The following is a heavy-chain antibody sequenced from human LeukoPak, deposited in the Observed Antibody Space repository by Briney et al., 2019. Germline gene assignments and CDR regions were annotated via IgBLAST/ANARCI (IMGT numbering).Heavy chain of an antibody. D-gene: IGHD4-17*01. CDR2: IYYSGRT. V-gene: IGHV4-59*01. CDR3: ARAYGAFPYYMDV. Sequence: SETLSLTCTVSGGSISSYYWKWILQPPRKGLEWIGYIYYSGRTNYNPSLKSRVTISVDTSKNQFSLKLHSVTAADTAVYYCARAYGAFPYYMDVWGKGTTVTVSS. CDR1: GGSISSYY. J-gene: IGHJ6*03.